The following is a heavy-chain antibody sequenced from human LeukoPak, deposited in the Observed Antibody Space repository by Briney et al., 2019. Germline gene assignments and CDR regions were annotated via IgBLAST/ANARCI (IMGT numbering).Heavy chain of an antibody. V-gene: IGHV3-21*01. CDR2: ISSISSYI. J-gene: IGHJ4*02. CDR1: GSTFSSYS. D-gene: IGHD3-10*01. Sequence: GGSLRLSCAASGSTFSSYSMNWVRRAPGKGLEWVSSISSISSYIYYVDSVKGRFTISRDNAKNSLYLQMNSLRAEDTAVYYCTTDRGYSTLDDWGQGTLVTVSS. CDR3: TTDRGYSTLDD.